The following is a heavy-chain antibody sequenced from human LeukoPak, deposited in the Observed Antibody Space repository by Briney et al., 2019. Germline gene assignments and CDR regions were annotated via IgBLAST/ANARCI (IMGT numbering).Heavy chain of an antibody. Sequence: SAKVSCKASGGTFSSYAISWVRQAPGQGLEWMGGIIPIFGTANYAQKFQGRVTITADKSTSTAYMELSSLRSEDTAVYYCARGSRITYPHDAFDIWGQGTMVTVSS. CDR2: IIPIFGTA. V-gene: IGHV1-69*06. CDR1: GGTFSSYA. CDR3: ARGSRITYPHDAFDI. J-gene: IGHJ3*02. D-gene: IGHD1-20*01.